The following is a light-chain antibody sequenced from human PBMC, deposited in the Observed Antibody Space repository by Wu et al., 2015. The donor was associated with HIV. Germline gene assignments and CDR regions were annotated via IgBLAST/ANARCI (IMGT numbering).Light chain of an antibody. V-gene: IGKV3-15*01. CDR2: GAS. Sequence: EIVMTQSPATLSVSPGERATLSCRASQSVSSNLAWYQQKPGQAPRLLIYGASTRATGIPARFSGSGSGTEFTLTISSMQSEDFAVYYCQQYNNRGTFGQGTKGGNQT. CDR1: QSVSSN. CDR3: QQYNNRGT. J-gene: IGKJ1*01.